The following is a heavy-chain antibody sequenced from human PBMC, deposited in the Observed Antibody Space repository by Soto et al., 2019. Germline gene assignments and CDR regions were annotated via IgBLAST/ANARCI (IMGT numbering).Heavy chain of an antibody. D-gene: IGHD3-10*01. CDR3: ARQAGFRYYFDY. CDR1: CGSISSSSYY. CDR2: IYYSGST. Sequence: SETLSLTCTVSCGSISSSSYYWGWIRQPPGKGLEWIGSIYYSGSTYYNPSLKSRVTISVDTSKNQFSLKLSSVTAADTAVYYCARQAGFRYYFDYWGQGTLVTVSS. V-gene: IGHV4-39*01. J-gene: IGHJ4*02.